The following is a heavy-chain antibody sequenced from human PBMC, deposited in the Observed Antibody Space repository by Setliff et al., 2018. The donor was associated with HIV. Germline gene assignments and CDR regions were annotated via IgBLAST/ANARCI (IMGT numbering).Heavy chain of an antibody. J-gene: IGHJ4*02. V-gene: IGHV3-15*01. CDR2: IRNKKNGGTT. Sequence: GGSLRLSCAAAGFTFSNAWMTWVRQAPGKGLEWVARIRNKKNGGTTYYAAPVEGRFTISRDDSKNTLSLQMNSLKTEDTAVYYCTRSSRLGSCSSGSCGRGDYWGQGTLVTVSS. CDR3: TRSSRLGSCSSGSCGRGDY. D-gene: IGHD2-15*01. CDR1: GFTFSNAW.